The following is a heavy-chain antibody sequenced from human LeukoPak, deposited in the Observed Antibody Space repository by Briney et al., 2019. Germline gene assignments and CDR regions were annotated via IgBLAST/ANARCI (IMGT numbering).Heavy chain of an antibody. CDR1: GGSFSGYY. J-gene: IGHJ6*02. CDR3: ARWMVVAATRGYYYYYGMDV. CDR2: INHSGST. Sequence: SETLSLTCAVYGGSFSGYYWSWIRQPPGKGLEWIGEINHSGSTNYNPSLKSRVTISVDTSKNQFSLKLSSVTAADTAVYYCARWMVVAATRGYYYYYGMDVWGQGTTVTVSS. D-gene: IGHD2-15*01. V-gene: IGHV4-34*01.